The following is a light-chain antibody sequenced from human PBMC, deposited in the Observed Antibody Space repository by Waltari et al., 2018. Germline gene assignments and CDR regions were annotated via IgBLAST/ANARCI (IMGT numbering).Light chain of an antibody. Sequence: EIVLTQSPATLSLSPGSRAPLSCRASQSVSSYLALYQQKPGQAPRLLIYDASNRATGIPARFSGSGSGTDFTLTISSLEPEDFAVYYCQQRSNWLLYTFGQGTKLEIK. V-gene: IGKV3-11*01. CDR2: DAS. CDR1: QSVSSY. CDR3: QQRSNWLLYT. J-gene: IGKJ2*01.